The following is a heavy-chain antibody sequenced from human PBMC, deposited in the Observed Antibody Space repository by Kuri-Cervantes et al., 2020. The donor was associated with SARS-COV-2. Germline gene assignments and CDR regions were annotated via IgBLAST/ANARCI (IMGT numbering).Heavy chain of an antibody. V-gene: IGHV1-46*01. D-gene: IGHD2-2*02. CDR1: GYTFTSYY. J-gene: IGHJ6*02. CDR3: ARIDSLYLGRPRPQVYYGMDV. CDR2: INPSGGST. Sequence: ASVKVSCKASGYTFTSYYMHWVRQAPGQGLEWMGIINPSGGSTSYAQKFQGRVTMTRDTSTSTVYMELSSLRSEDTAVYYCARIDSLYLGRPRPQVYYGMDVWGQGTTVTVSS.